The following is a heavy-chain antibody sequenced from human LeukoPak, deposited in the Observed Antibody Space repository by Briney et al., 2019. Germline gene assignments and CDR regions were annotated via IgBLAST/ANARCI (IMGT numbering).Heavy chain of an antibody. CDR2: INPNSGGT. CDR1: GYTFTGYY. J-gene: IGHJ5*02. D-gene: IGHD3-22*01. CDR3: ARDYDSSGYYYP. Sequence: GASVKVSCKASGYTFTGYYMHWVRQAPGQGLEWMGWINPNSGGTNYAQKFQGRVTMTRDTSISTAYMELSRLRPDDTAVYYCARDYDSSGYYYPWGQGTLVTVSS. V-gene: IGHV1-2*02.